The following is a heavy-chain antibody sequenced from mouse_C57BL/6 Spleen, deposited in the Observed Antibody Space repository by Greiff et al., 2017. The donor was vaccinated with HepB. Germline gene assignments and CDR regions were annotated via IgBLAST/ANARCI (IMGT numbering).Heavy chain of an antibody. CDR1: GFSLTSYG. J-gene: IGHJ4*01. CDR3: ARHRAHGGSYAMDY. V-gene: IGHV2-6-1*01. CDR2: IWSDGST. Sequence: QVQLQQSGPGLVAPSQSLSITCTVSGFSLTSYGVHWVRQPPGKGLEWLVVIWSDGSTTYNSALKSRLSISKDNSKSQVFLKMNSLQTDDTAMYYCARHRAHGGSYAMDYWGQGTSVTVSS.